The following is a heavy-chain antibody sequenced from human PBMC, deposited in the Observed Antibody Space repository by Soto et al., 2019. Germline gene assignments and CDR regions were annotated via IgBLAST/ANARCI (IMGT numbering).Heavy chain of an antibody. Sequence: EVQLVESGGGLVQPGGSLRLSCAASGFTFSSYSMNWVRQAPGKGLEWVSYISSSSSTIYYADSVKGRFTISRDNAKNSLYLQMNSLRDEDTAVYYCARLSAVAGTRGYYYYYGMDVWGQGTTVTVSS. V-gene: IGHV3-48*02. J-gene: IGHJ6*02. CDR1: GFTFSSYS. CDR2: ISSSSSTI. D-gene: IGHD6-19*01. CDR3: ARLSAVAGTRGYYYYYGMDV.